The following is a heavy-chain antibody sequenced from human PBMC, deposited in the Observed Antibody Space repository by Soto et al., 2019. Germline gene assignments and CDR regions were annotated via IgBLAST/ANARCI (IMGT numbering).Heavy chain of an antibody. CDR3: ARQGEYSYEYYHDS. CDR2: IYTRVGT. D-gene: IGHD5-18*01. Sequence: SETLSLTCIVSGGSISNYYWSWIRQPAGKGLEWIGRIYTRVGTNYNPSLKSRVTMSVDTSKCQFSLRLSSVTAADTAVYYCARQGEYSYEYYHDSWGQGTLVTVSS. CDR1: GGSISNYY. V-gene: IGHV4-4*07. J-gene: IGHJ4*02.